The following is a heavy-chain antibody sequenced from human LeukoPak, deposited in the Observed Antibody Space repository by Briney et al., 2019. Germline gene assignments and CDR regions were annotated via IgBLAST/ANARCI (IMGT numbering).Heavy chain of an antibody. Sequence: GGSLRLSCAASGFTFSSYAMSWVRQAPGKGLEWVSAISGSGGSTYYADSVKGRFTISRDNSKNTLYLQMNSLRAEDTAVYYCAKSSSYDFWSGYYPCWGQGTLVTVSS. V-gene: IGHV3-23*01. J-gene: IGHJ4*02. CDR2: ISGSGGST. CDR1: GFTFSSYA. CDR3: AKSSSYDFWSGYYPC. D-gene: IGHD3-3*01.